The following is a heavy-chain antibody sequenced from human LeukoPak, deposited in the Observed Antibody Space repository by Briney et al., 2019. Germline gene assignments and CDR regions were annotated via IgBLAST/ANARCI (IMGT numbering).Heavy chain of an antibody. J-gene: IGHJ4*02. CDR2: IKSKTDGGAT. Sequence: GGSLRLSCAASGFTFSNAWMSWVRQAPGKGLEWVGRIKSKTDGGATDYAAPVKGRFTISRDDSKNTLYLQMNSLRAEDTAVYYCAKEVISLLWEQWLYFDYWGQGTLVTVSS. D-gene: IGHD6-19*01. V-gene: IGHV3-15*01. CDR3: AKEVISLLWEQWLYFDY. CDR1: GFTFSNAW.